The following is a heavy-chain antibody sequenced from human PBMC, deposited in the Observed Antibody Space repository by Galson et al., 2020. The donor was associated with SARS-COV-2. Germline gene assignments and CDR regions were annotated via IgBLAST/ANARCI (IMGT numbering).Heavy chain of an antibody. J-gene: IGHJ4*02. Sequence: SETLSLTCSVSGGSISSHYWSWIRQPPGKGLEWIGYIYHSGITNYNPSLRSRVTISVDTSKKHFSLKLTSVTAADTAVYYCASNNWGSPYYFDNWGQGTVVTVSP. V-gene: IGHV4-59*11. CDR2: IYHSGIT. CDR1: GGSISSHY. CDR3: ASNNWGSPYYFDN. D-gene: IGHD3-16*01.